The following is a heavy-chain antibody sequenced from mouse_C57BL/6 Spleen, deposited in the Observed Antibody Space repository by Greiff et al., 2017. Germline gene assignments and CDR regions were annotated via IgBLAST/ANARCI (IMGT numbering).Heavy chain of an antibody. J-gene: IGHJ3*01. CDR1: GYTFTDYE. V-gene: IGHV1-15*01. Sequence: VQLQQSGAELVRPGASVTLSCKASGYTFTDYEMHWVKQTPVHGLEWIGAIDPETGGTAYNQKFKGKAILTADKSSSTAYMELRSLTSEDSAVYYCTRRGLLPGELAYWGQGTLVTVSA. D-gene: IGHD1-1*01. CDR3: TRRGLLPGELAY. CDR2: IDPETGGT.